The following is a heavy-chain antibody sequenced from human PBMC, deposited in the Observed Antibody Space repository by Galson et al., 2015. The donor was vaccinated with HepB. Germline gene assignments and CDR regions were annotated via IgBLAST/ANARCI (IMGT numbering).Heavy chain of an antibody. Sequence: SVKVSCKASGGTFSSYAISWVRQAPGQGLEWMGGIIPIFGTANYAQKFQGRVTITADESTSTAYMELCSLRSEDTAVYYCARGTYGDNAFDIWGQGTIVTVSS. CDR3: ARGTYGDNAFDI. CDR2: IIPIFGTA. CDR1: GGTFSSYA. V-gene: IGHV1-69*13. D-gene: IGHD4-17*01. J-gene: IGHJ3*02.